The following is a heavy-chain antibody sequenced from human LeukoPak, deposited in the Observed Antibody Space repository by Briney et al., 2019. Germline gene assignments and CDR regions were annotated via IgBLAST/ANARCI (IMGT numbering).Heavy chain of an antibody. CDR2: ISSSSSTI. J-gene: IGHJ1*01. CDR3: ASPWWGSITLPFQH. Sequence: GGSLRLSCAASGFTFSSYSVNWVRQAPGKGLEWVSYISSSSSTIYYADSVKGRFTISRDNAKNSLYLQMNSLRAEDTAVYYCASPWWGSITLPFQHWGQGTLVAVSS. CDR1: GFTFSSYS. D-gene: IGHD2-8*02. V-gene: IGHV3-48*01.